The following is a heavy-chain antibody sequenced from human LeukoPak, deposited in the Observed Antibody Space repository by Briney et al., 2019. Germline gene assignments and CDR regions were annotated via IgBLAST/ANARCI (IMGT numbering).Heavy chain of an antibody. CDR1: GFSFSTYE. CDR2: ISSSGSGI. V-gene: IGHV3-48*03. Sequence: PGGSLRLSCATSGFSFSTYEFNWVRQAPGKGLEWIAYISSSGSGIYYADSVRGRFTVSRDDAKNSLYLQTNNLRAEDTAVYYCARETLGCGGDCYDYWGQGTLVTVSS. CDR3: ARETLGCGGDCYDY. J-gene: IGHJ4*02. D-gene: IGHD2-21*02.